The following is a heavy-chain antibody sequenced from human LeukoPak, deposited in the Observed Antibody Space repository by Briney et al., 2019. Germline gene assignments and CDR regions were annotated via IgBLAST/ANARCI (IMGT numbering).Heavy chain of an antibody. CDR1: GYTFTGYY. CDR3: ARESMVRGVIFDY. D-gene: IGHD3-10*01. Sequence: ASVKVSCKASGYTFTGYYMHWVRQAPGQGPEWMGWINPNSGGTNYAQKFQGRVTMTRDTSLSTVYMELSSLRSEDTAVYYCARESMVRGVIFDYWGQGTLVTVSS. CDR2: INPNSGGT. V-gene: IGHV1-2*02. J-gene: IGHJ4*02.